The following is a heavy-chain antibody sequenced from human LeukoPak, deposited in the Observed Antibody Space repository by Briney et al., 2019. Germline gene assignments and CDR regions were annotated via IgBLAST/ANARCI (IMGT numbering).Heavy chain of an antibody. CDR2: IRSSDSTT. CDR1: GLSFSRYG. V-gene: IGHV3-48*04. D-gene: IGHD3-22*01. J-gene: IGHJ4*02. Sequence: GGSLRLSCAASGLSFSRYGMKWVRQAPGKGLEWLSYIRSSDSTTYYADSVKGRFTISRDNAKNSLYLQMDSLRVEDTAVYYCAKRADSSAHSFDYWGQGTLVTVSS. CDR3: AKRADSSAHSFDY.